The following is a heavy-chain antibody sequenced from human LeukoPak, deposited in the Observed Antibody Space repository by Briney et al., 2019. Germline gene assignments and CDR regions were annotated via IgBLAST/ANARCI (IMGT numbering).Heavy chain of an antibody. D-gene: IGHD3-22*01. CDR3: ARVNGPNSGYYYTLDL. J-gene: IGHJ5*02. V-gene: IGHV3-33*01. CDR1: GLTFRNYA. Sequence: PGTSLRLSCAASGLTFRNYAMHWVRQAPGGRLEGVAVIWFDGTENYYAASVLGRFTIFSGSSESTLYLQMNGLRTEDTAVYYCARVNGPNSGYYYTLDLWGQGTPVTVSS. CDR2: IWFDGTEN.